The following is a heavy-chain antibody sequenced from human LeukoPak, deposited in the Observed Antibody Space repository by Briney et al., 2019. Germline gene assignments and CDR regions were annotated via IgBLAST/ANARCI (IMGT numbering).Heavy chain of an antibody. CDR1: GGSISSGDYY. Sequence: PSETLSLTCTVSGGSISSGDYYWSWIRQPPGKGLEWIGYIYYSGSTYYNPSLKSRVTISVDTSKNQFSLKLSSVTAADTAVYYCAREGQRELQQTFDYWGQGTLVTVSS. J-gene: IGHJ4*02. CDR3: AREGQRELQQTFDY. V-gene: IGHV4-30-4*02. D-gene: IGHD1-26*01. CDR2: IYYSGST.